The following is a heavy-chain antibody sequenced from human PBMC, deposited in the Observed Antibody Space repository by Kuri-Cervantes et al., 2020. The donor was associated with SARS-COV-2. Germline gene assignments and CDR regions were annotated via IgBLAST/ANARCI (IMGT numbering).Heavy chain of an antibody. CDR1: GYTLTELF. Sequence: ASVKVSCKVSGYTLTELFMHWVRQAPGKGLEWMGGFDPEDGETIYAQKFQGRVTMTEDTSTDTAYMELSSLRSEDTAVYYCATSITMVRGGPYYFDYWGQGTLVTVSS. CDR3: ATSITMVRGGPYYFDY. V-gene: IGHV1-24*01. J-gene: IGHJ4*02. CDR2: FDPEDGET. D-gene: IGHD3-10*01.